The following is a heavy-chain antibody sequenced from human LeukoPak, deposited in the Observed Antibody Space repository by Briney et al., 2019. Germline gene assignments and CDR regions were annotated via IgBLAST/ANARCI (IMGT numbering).Heavy chain of an antibody. CDR1: GGSFSGYY. CDR3: ARTLYYDFWSGYPGAFDI. Sequence: SETLSLTCAVYGGSFSGYYWSWIRQPPGKGLEWIGEINHSGSTYYNPSLKSRVTISVDTSKNQFSLKLSSVTAADTAVYYCARTLYYDFWSGYPGAFDIWGQGTMVTVSS. CDR2: INHSGST. J-gene: IGHJ3*02. V-gene: IGHV4-34*01. D-gene: IGHD3-3*01.